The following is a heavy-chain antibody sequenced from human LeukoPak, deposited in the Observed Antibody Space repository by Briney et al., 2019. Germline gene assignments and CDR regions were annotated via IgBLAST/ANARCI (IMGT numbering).Heavy chain of an antibody. CDR1: GGSFSGYY. CDR2: INHSGST. V-gene: IGHV4-34*01. D-gene: IGHD3-3*01. Sequence: SETLSLTCAVYGGSFSGYYWSWIRQPPGKGLEWIGEINHSGSTNYNPSLKSRVTISVDTSKNQFSLKLSSVTAADTAVYYCARGPIFTYYDFWSGPHFDYWGQGTLVTVSS. J-gene: IGHJ4*02. CDR3: ARGPIFTYYDFWSGPHFDY.